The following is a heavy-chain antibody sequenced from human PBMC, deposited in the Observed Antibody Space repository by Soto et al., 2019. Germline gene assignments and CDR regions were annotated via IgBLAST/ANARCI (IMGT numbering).Heavy chain of an antibody. CDR2: ISAYNDYT. CDR3: AREGYYSAAGSYSPPRYYGMDV. CDR1: GYTFISYG. J-gene: IGHJ6*02. V-gene: IGHV1-18*01. Sequence: QVQLVQSGAEVKKPGSSVKVSCKASGYTFISYGISWVRQAPGQGLEWMGWISAYNDYTNYAQKLQARVTMTTDTSTGIAYLEMRRLRSDDTAVYYCAREGYYSAAGSYSPPRYYGMDVWGQGTTVTVSS. D-gene: IGHD3-10*01.